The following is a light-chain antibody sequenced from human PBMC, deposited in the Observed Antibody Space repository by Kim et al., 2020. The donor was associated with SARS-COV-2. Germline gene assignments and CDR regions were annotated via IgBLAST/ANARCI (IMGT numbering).Light chain of an antibody. V-gene: IGKV1-9*01. CDR1: QGISIS. CDR2: AAS. CDR3: QQLNSYPLT. J-gene: IGKJ4*01. Sequence: IQLTQSPSSLSASVGDRVTITCRASQGISISLAWYQQKPGKAPNLLIYAASGLHRGVPSRFSGSGSGTDFTLTISSLQPEDFATYYCQQLNSYPLTFGGGTKVDIK.